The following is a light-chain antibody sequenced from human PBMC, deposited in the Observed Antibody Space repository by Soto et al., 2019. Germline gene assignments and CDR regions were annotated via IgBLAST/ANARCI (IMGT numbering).Light chain of an antibody. Sequence: QSVLTHPASAAGAPGQTVTMSCTGTSIAVGGYDYVSWYQQHPGEAPKPVIYEVTKRPSGVPDRFYGSKSGNTASLTVSGLQAEDEADYHCSSYAGGKHFYVFGTGTKLTVL. J-gene: IGLJ1*01. V-gene: IGLV2-8*01. CDR3: SSYAGGKHFYV. CDR2: EVT. CDR1: SIAVGGYDY.